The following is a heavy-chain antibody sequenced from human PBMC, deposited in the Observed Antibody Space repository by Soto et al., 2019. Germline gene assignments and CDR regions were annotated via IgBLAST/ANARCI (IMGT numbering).Heavy chain of an antibody. D-gene: IGHD3-22*01. Sequence: VQLVESGGGVVQPGRSLRLSCVASGFTFSSYGMHWVRQAPGKGLEWVAVIWYDGSNKYYADSVKGRFTISRDNSKNTLYLQMNSLRAEDTAVYYCARDQGYYDSSGYYYPEYFQHWGQGTLVTVSS. CDR1: GFTFSSYG. CDR3: ARDQGYYDSSGYYYPEYFQH. V-gene: IGHV3-33*01. CDR2: IWYDGSNK. J-gene: IGHJ1*01.